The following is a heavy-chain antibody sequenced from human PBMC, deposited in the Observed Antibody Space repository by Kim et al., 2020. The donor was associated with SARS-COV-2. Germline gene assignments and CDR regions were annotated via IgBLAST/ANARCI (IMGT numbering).Heavy chain of an antibody. CDR3: ARDFVNNSWSMDV. D-gene: IGHD6-13*01. J-gene: IGHJ6*04. CDR1: GVSIGNGAYY. CDR2: MYYGGRP. Sequence: SETLSLTCTVSGVSIGNGAYYWAWIRQNPEKGLEWLGYMYYGGRPYHNPSLKSRGSISINTSKNQFSLRLTSVTAADTAVYYCARDFVNNSWSMDVWGKGTTVTVSS. V-gene: IGHV4-31*03.